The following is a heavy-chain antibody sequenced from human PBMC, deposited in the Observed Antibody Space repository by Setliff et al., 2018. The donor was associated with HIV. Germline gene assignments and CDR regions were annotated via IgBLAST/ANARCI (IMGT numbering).Heavy chain of an antibody. Sequence: SVKVSCKASGGTFSSYGITWVRQAPGQGLEWVGGIMPIFGTANHAQKFQGRVTITADASTSTASLELSRLRSDDTAVYYCARTEYYDFWSGPRGFDPWGQGTLVTVSS. V-gene: IGHV1-69*13. CDR1: GGTFSSYG. D-gene: IGHD3-3*01. CDR2: IMPIFGTA. CDR3: ARTEYYDFWSGPRGFDP. J-gene: IGHJ5*02.